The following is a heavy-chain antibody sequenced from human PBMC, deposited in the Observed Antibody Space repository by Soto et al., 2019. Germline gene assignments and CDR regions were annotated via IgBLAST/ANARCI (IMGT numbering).Heavy chain of an antibody. CDR3: ARVTFLEWFSPNNYYFDY. V-gene: IGHV1-69*13. Sequence: SVKVSCKASGGTFSSYAISWARQAPGQGLEWMGGIIPMFATANHAQKFQGRVTITADESTSTAYMELSSLRSEDTAVYYCARVTFLEWFSPNNYYFDYWGQGTLVTVPQ. CDR1: GGTFSSYA. CDR2: IIPMFATA. D-gene: IGHD3-3*01. J-gene: IGHJ4*02.